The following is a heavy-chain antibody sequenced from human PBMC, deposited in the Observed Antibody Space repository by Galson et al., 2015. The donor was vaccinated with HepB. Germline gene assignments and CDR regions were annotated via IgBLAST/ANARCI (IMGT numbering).Heavy chain of an antibody. CDR1: GYTFTSYY. CDR2: FDPEDGET. CDR3: ATAERDYYYYYMDV. Sequence: SVKVSCKASGYTFTSYYMHWVRQAPGQGLEWMGGFDPEDGETIYAQKFQGRVTMTEDTSTDTAYMELSSLRSEDTAVYYCATAERDYYYYYMDVWGKGTTVTVSS. D-gene: IGHD1-1*01. J-gene: IGHJ6*03. V-gene: IGHV1-24*01.